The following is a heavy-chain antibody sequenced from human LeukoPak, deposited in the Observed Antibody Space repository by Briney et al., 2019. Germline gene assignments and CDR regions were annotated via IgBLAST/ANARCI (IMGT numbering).Heavy chain of an antibody. CDR3: AKDPIFDWLPHDY. CDR1: GFTFTTYP. V-gene: IGHV3-23*01. D-gene: IGHD3-9*01. Sequence: GGSLRLSCAASGFTFTTYPMSWVRQAPGKGLEWVSAISASGGSTYYANSVRGRFTISRDNSKNTLYLQMNSLRAEDTAVYFCAKDPIFDWLPHDYWGQGTLVTVSS. J-gene: IGHJ4*02. CDR2: ISASGGST.